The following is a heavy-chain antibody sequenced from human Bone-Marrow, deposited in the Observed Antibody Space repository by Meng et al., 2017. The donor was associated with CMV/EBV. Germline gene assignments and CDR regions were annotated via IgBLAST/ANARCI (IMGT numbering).Heavy chain of an antibody. Sequence: ASVKVSCKASGYSFTIYDINWVRQAPGQGLEWMGWVNPTSGNRGYAQNLQGRVTMTTVTSTSTAYMELRSLRSDDTAVYYCARDGQGLGELSSFNDYWGQGTLVTVSS. CDR1: GYSFTIYD. V-gene: IGHV1-8*01. CDR3: ARDGQGLGELSSFNDY. CDR2: VNPTSGNR. J-gene: IGHJ4*02. D-gene: IGHD3-16*02.